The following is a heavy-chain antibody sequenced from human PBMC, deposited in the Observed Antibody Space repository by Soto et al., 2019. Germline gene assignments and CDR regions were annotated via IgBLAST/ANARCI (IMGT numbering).Heavy chain of an antibody. CDR3: ARWFTYGNFDYFDY. CDR1: GFTFSTYW. D-gene: IGHD3-10*01. CDR2: INSGGGTT. Sequence: PGGSLRLSCAASGFTFSTYWMHWFRQAPGKGLVWVSRINSGGGTTTYADYEKGRFTISRDNAKNTLYLQMNGLRAEDTAVYYCARWFTYGNFDYFDYWGQGTQVTVSS. V-gene: IGHV3-74*01. J-gene: IGHJ4*02.